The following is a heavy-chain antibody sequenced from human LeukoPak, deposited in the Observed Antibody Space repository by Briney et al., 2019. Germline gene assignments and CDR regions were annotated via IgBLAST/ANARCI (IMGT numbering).Heavy chain of an antibody. CDR1: GYTFTGYY. V-gene: IGHV1-2*06. CDR3: ARVKNYYDSSGYLYYFDY. D-gene: IGHD3-22*01. CDR2: INPNSGGT. J-gene: IGHJ4*02. Sequence: ASVKVSCKASGYTFTGYYMHWVRQAPGQGLEWMGRINPNSGGTNYAQNFQGRVTITRDTSISTAYMELSRLRSDDTAVYYCARVKNYYDSSGYLYYFDYWGQGTLVTVSS.